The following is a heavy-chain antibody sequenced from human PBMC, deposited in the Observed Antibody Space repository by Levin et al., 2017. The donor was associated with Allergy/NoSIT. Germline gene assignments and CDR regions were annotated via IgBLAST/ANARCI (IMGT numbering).Heavy chain of an antibody. CDR3: ARAKLSLLYSSPVMAGMDV. V-gene: IGHV3-13*01. CDR1: GFTFSSYD. Sequence: GGSLRLSCAASGFTFSSYDMHWVRQATGKGLEWVSAIGTAGDTYYPGSVKGRFTISRENAKNSLYLQMNSLRAGDTAVYYCARAKLSLLYSSPVMAGMDVWGQGTTVTVSS. D-gene: IGHD6-13*01. CDR2: IGTAGDT. J-gene: IGHJ6*02.